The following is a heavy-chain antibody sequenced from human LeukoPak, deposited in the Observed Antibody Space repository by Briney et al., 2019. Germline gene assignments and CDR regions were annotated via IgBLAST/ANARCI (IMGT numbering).Heavy chain of an antibody. D-gene: IGHD4-23*01. CDR2: ISSSSYI. Sequence: GGSLRLSCAASGFTFSSYSMNWVRQAPGKGLEWVSSISSSSYIYYADSVKGRFTISRDNAKNSLYLQMNSLRAEDTAVYYCARSVSDYGGNYYFDYWGQGTLVTVSS. J-gene: IGHJ4*02. V-gene: IGHV3-21*01. CDR1: GFTFSSYS. CDR3: ARSVSDYGGNYYFDY.